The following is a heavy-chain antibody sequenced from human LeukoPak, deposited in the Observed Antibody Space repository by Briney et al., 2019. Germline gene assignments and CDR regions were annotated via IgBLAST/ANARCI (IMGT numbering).Heavy chain of an antibody. D-gene: IGHD3-10*01. CDR2: ISSSSSYT. CDR3: ARDFPYGSGGYYYYYGMDV. CDR1: GFTFSDYY. V-gene: IGHV3-11*06. Sequence: GGSLRLSCAASGFTFSDYYMSWIRQAPGKGLEWVSYISSSSSYTNYADSVKGRFTISRDNAKNSLYLQMNSLRAEDTAVYYCARDFPYGSGGYYYYYGMDVWGKGTTVTVSS. J-gene: IGHJ6*04.